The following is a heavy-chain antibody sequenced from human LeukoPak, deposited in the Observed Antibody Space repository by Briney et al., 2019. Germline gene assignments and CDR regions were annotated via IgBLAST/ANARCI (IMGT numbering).Heavy chain of an antibody. J-gene: IGHJ4*02. CDR1: GGSISGSTYY. CDR3: ARWGSGTSPFDD. CDR2: IYYSGST. D-gene: IGHD3-16*01. Sequence: SETLSLTCTASGGSISGSTYYWGWIRQTPGKGLEWIGSIYYSGSTYYNPSLKSRVTISVDTSKNQFSLKLSSVTAADTAVYFCARWGSGTSPFDDWGQGTLVTVSS. V-gene: IGHV4-39*07.